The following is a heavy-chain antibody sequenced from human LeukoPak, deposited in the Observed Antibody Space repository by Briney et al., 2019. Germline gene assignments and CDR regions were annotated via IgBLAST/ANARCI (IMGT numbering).Heavy chain of an antibody. CDR3: ARTYGDY. J-gene: IGHJ4*02. Sequence: GGSLRLSCAASGFPFSNFWMSWVRQAPGKGLEWVANINKDASQEYYADSVKGQFTISRDNAKNSLYLQMNSLRADDTALYYCARTYGDYWGQGTLVTVSS. D-gene: IGHD3-16*01. CDR1: GFPFSNFW. V-gene: IGHV3-7*03. CDR2: INKDASQE.